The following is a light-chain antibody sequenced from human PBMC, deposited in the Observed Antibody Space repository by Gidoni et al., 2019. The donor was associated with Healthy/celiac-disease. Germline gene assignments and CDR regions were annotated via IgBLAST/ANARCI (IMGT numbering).Light chain of an antibody. CDR3: QQYNNWPPWT. Sequence: EIVMTQSPATLSVSPGERATLSCRASQSVSSNLAWYQQKPGQAPRLLIYGASTRATCTPARFSASVSGTEFTLTISSLQSEDFAVYYCQQYNNWPPWTFGQGTKVEIK. CDR1: QSVSSN. V-gene: IGKV3-15*01. CDR2: GAS. J-gene: IGKJ1*01.